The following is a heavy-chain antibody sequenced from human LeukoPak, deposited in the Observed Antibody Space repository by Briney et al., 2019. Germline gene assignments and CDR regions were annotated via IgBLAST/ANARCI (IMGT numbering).Heavy chain of an antibody. CDR3: ARDHRRGTFDY. CDR1: GGSFSGYY. V-gene: IGHV4-34*01. Sequence: SETLSLTCAVYGGSFSGYYWSWIRQPPGKGLEWIGEINHSGSTNSNPSLKSRVTISVDTSKNQFSLKLSSVTAADTAVYYCARDHRRGTFDYWGQGTLVTVSS. D-gene: IGHD3-16*01. CDR2: INHSGST. J-gene: IGHJ4*02.